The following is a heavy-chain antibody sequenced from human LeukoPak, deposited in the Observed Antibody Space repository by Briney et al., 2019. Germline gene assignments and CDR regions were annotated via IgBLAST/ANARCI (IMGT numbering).Heavy chain of an antibody. CDR2: INSDGSST. J-gene: IGHJ6*02. CDR3: AREEQLVYYGMDV. D-gene: IGHD6-13*01. CDR1: GFTFSSYW. V-gene: IGHV3-74*01. Sequence: PGGSLRLSCAASGFTFSSYWMHWVRQAPGKGLVWVSRINSDGSSTSYADSVKGRFTISRDNAKNTLYLQMNSLRAEDTAVYYCAREEQLVYYGMDVWGQGTTVTVSS.